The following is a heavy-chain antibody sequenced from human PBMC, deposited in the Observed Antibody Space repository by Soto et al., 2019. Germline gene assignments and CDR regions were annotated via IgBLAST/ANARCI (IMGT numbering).Heavy chain of an antibody. V-gene: IGHV4-59*08. D-gene: IGHD6-13*01. Sequence: SETLSLTCAVSGDSISSYYCMWIRQPPGKGLESIGYIYYSGSTYYNPSLKSRVTISVDTSKNQFSLKLSSVTAADTAVYYCARGGIAAADLNWFDPWGQGTLVTVSS. J-gene: IGHJ5*02. CDR3: ARGGIAAADLNWFDP. CDR2: IYYSGST. CDR1: GDSISSYY.